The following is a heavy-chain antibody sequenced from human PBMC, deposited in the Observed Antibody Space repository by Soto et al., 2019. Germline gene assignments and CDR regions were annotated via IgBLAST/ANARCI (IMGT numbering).Heavy chain of an antibody. CDR1: GGSITSSY. Sequence: SETLSLTCTVSGGSITSSYWSWIRRPPGKGLEWIGTIYYSGITYYNPSLKSRVTISVDTSKNQFSLKLTSVTAADTAVYYCARHGSNWGQGTLVTVSS. J-gene: IGHJ4*02. CDR2: IYYSGIT. CDR3: ARHGSN. V-gene: IGHV4-59*04.